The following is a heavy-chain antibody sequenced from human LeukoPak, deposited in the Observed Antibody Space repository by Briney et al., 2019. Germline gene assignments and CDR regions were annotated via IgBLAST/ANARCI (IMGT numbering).Heavy chain of an antibody. CDR3: AREILDYYDSSGYYGAFDI. V-gene: IGHV3-30*04. D-gene: IGHD3-22*01. CDR1: GFTFSSYA. J-gene: IGHJ3*02. Sequence: GGSLRLSCAASGFTFSSYAMSWVRQAPGKGLEWVAVISYDGSNKYYADSVKGRFTISRDNSKNTLYLQMNSLRAEDTAVYYCAREILDYYDSSGYYGAFDIWGQGTMVTVSS. CDR2: ISYDGSNK.